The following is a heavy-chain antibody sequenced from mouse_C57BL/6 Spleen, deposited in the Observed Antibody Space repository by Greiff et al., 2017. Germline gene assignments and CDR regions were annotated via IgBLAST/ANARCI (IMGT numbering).Heavy chain of an antibody. CDR3: ARELRVSYYAMDD. D-gene: IGHD1-1*01. CDR2: IYPGSGST. V-gene: IGHV1-55*01. J-gene: IGHJ4*01. CDR1: GYTFTSYW. Sequence: QVQLQQPGAELVKPGASVKMSCKASGYTFTSYWLTWVKQRPGLGLSWIGDIYPGSGSTNYNEKFKCEAALTVDTSAGTAYMQLSSLTSEDSAVYYCARELRVSYYAMDDWGQGTSVTVSS.